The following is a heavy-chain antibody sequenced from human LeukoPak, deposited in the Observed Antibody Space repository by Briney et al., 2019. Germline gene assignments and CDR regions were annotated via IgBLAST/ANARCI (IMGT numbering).Heavy chain of an antibody. CDR2: INANSGTT. CDR3: AKPVSGGLAVTADWFHP. D-gene: IGHD6-19*01. CDR1: GFAFSFYD. V-gene: IGHV3-23*01. J-gene: IGHJ5*01. Sequence: GGSLRLSCAASGFAFSFYDMSWLPQPPGKGLEGVSTINANSGTTSYAASVRGRFTISRDNSKNTLYLQVNTLRADDTATYYCAKPVSGGLAVTADWFHPWGQGTLVVVSS.